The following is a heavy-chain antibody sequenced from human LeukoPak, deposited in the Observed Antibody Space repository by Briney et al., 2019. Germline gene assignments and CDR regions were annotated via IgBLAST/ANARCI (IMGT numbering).Heavy chain of an antibody. D-gene: IGHD3-22*01. CDR2: ISYDGSNK. CDR1: GFTFSSYA. J-gene: IGHJ3*02. Sequence: GRSLRLSCAASGFTFSSYAMHWVRQAPGKGLEWVAVISYDGSNKYYADSVKGRFTISRDNAKNSLYLQMNSLRAEDTAVYYCARGHSYYDSSGYYYLSAFDIWGQGTMVTVSS. V-gene: IGHV3-30-3*01. CDR3: ARGHSYYDSSGYYYLSAFDI.